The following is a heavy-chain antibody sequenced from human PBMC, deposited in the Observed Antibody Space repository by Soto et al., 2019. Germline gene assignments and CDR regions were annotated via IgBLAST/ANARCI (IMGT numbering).Heavy chain of an antibody. CDR2: IIPIFGTA. J-gene: IGHJ6*02. V-gene: IGHV1-69*13. CDR3: ARDLKGYSSSSLPPIYYYGMDV. D-gene: IGHD6-6*01. CDR1: GGTLNSYG. Sequence: SMKVSRKASGGTLNSYGFRWGRQAPGQRLEWMGGIIPIFGTANYAQKFQGRVTITADESTSTAYMELSSLRSEDTAVYYCARDLKGYSSSSLPPIYYYGMDVWGQGTTVTVSS.